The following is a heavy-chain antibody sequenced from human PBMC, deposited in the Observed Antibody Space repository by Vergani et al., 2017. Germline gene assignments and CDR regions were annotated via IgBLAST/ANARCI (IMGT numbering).Heavy chain of an antibody. CDR3: ARHDSDHYDSSYHGLDV. V-gene: IGHV4-39*01. CDR1: GGPISSSSHF. CDR2: IYYSGST. J-gene: IGHJ6*02. D-gene: IGHD3-16*01. Sequence: QLQLHKSGPGLVKPSETLSLTCTLSGGPISSSSHFWVCLRQTPGKGLEWLGSIYYSGSTYYNPSLKSRVSISVDTSNNQFSVKLSSVTAANSTGYYVARHDSDHYDSSYHGLDVCGRGTTVTVS.